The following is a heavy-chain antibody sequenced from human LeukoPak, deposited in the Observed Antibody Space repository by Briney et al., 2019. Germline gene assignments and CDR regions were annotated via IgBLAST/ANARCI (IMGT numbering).Heavy chain of an antibody. J-gene: IGHJ6*03. V-gene: IGHV1-69*13. D-gene: IGHD3-10*01. CDR2: IIPIFGTA. CDR3: ARTRSRGLGSPVRSDYYYYYYMDV. Sequence: AASVKVSCKASGGTFSSYAISWVRQAPGQGLEWMGGIIPIFGTANYAQKFQGRVTITADESTSTAYMELSSLRSEDTAVYYCARTRSRGLGSPVRSDYYYYYYMDVWGKGTTVTISS. CDR1: GGTFSSYA.